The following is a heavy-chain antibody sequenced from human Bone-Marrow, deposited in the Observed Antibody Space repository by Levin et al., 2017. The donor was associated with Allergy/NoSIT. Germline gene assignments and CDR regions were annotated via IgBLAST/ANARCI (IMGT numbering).Heavy chain of an antibody. CDR1: GFTFSGYA. CDR2: ISGSGTDT. CDR3: AKVVVPGHMDA. V-gene: IGHV3-23*01. J-gene: IGHJ6*03. D-gene: IGHD2-2*01. Sequence: PGGSLRLSCETSGFTFSGYAMSWVRQAPGKGLDWVSTISGSGTDTFYADSVKGRFTISRDHSSNTLYLQMNSLRAEDTAIYYCAKVVVPGHMDAWGKGTTVTVSS.